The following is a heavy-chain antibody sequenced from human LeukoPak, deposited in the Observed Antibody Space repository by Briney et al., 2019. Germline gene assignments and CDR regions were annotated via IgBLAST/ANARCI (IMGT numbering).Heavy chain of an antibody. CDR1: GGTFSSYA. D-gene: IGHD3-3*01. CDR3: ARGRPRYYDFWSGTYFDY. Sequence: ASAKVSCKASGGTFSSYAISWVRQAPGQGLEWMGGIIPIFGTANYAQKFQGRVTITTDESTSTAYMELSSLRSEDTAVYYCARGRPRYYDFWSGTYFDYWGQGTLVTVSS. V-gene: IGHV1-69*05. J-gene: IGHJ4*02. CDR2: IIPIFGTA.